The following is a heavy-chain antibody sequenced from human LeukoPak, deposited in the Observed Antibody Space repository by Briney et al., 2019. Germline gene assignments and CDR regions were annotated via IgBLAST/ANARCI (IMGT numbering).Heavy chain of an antibody. CDR2: INPNSGGT. D-gene: IGHD3-22*01. CDR3: ARPHYESSGLYVDAFDI. CDR1: GYTLTAYY. Sequence: ASMKVSCXASGYTLTAYYLHWVRQAPGQGLEWMGRINPNSGGTTYAQKFQGRVTMTRDTSIGTAYTELSSLRSDDTAVYYCARPHYESSGLYVDAFDIWGQGTMVTVSS. J-gene: IGHJ3*02. V-gene: IGHV1-2*06.